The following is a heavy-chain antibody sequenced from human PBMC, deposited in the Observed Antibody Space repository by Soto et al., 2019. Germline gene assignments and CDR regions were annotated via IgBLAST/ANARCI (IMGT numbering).Heavy chain of an antibody. D-gene: IGHD6-6*01. J-gene: IGHJ6*02. CDR2: IIPIFGTT. CDR1: GGTFSSYA. CDR3: ARASSIATRPGPLYYYYYGMDV. V-gene: IGHV1-69*13. Sequence: GASVKVSCKASGGTFSSYAISWVRQAPGQGLEWMGGIIPIFGTTNYAQKIQGRVTITADESTSTAYMELSSLRSEDTAVYYCARASSIATRPGPLYYYYYGMDVWGQGTTVTVSS.